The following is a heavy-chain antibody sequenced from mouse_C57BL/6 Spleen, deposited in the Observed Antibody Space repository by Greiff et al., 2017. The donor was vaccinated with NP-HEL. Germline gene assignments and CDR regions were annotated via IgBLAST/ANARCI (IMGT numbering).Heavy chain of an antibody. CDR1: GFTFSDYY. V-gene: IGHV5-16*01. J-gene: IGHJ1*03. CDR2: INYDGSST. CDR3: ARPGVYWYFDV. D-gene: IGHD4-1*01. Sequence: DVQLVESEGGLVQPGSSMKLSCTASGFTFSDYYMAWVRQVPEKGLEWVANINYDGSSTYYLDSLKSRFIISRDNAKNILYLQMSSLKSEDTATYYCARPGVYWYFDVWGTGTTVTVSS.